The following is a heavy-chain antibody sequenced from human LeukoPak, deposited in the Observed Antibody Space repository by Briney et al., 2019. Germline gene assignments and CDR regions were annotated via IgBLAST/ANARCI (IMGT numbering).Heavy chain of an antibody. Sequence: GGSLRLSCTAPGFTFGDYAMSWVRQAPGKGLEWVGFIRSKAYGGTTEYAASVKGRFTISRDNAKNTLYLQMNSLRAEDTAVYYCASAQLQYVIDYWGQGTLVTVSS. J-gene: IGHJ4*02. V-gene: IGHV3-49*04. CDR2: IRSKAYGGTT. CDR3: ASAQLQYVIDY. CDR1: GFTFGDYA. D-gene: IGHD4-11*01.